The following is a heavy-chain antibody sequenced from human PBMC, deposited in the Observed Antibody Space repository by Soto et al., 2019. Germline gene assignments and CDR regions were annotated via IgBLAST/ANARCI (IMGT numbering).Heavy chain of an antibody. D-gene: IGHD6-19*01. CDR1: GFTFSNAW. V-gene: IGHV3-15*01. CDR3: TTDLLGIAVAGNSFVDY. CDR2: IKSKTDGGTT. J-gene: IGHJ4*02. Sequence: EVQLVESGGGLVKPGGSLRLSCAASGFTFSNAWMSWVRQAPGKGLEWVGRIKSKTDGGTTDYAAPVKGRFTISRDDSKNTLYLQMNSLKTEDTAVYYCTTDLLGIAVAGNSFVDYWGQGTLVTVSS.